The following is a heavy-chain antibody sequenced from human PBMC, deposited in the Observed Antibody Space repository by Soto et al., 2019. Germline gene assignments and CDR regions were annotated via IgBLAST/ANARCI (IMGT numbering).Heavy chain of an antibody. CDR2: IIPIFGTA. D-gene: IGHD3-22*01. J-gene: IGHJ3*02. V-gene: IGHV1-69*13. CDR3: ARANDSSGYYYGDAFDI. CDR1: GGTFSSYA. Sequence: SVKVSCKASGGTFSSYAISWVRQAPGQGLEWMGGIIPIFGTANYAQKFQGRVTITADESTSTAYMELSSLRSEDTAVYYCARANDSSGYYYGDAFDIWGRGTMVTVSS.